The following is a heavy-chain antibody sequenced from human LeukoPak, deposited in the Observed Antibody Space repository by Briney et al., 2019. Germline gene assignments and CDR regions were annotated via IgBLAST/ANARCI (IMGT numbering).Heavy chain of an antibody. CDR1: GGSIGSYY. CDR3: ARHGGTHKSDYFDY. V-gene: IGHV4-59*08. Sequence: SETLSLTCTVSGGSIGSYYWSWIRQPPGKGLEWIGYIYYSGSTNYNPSLKSRVTISVDTSKNQFSLKLTSVTAADTAVYYCARHGGTHKSDYFDYWGQGTLVTVSS. D-gene: IGHD3-16*01. J-gene: IGHJ4*02. CDR2: IYYSGST.